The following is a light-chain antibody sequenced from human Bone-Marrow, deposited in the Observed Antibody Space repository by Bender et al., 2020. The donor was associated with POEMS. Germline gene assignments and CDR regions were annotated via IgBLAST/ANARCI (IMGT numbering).Light chain of an antibody. CDR1: SSDVGGYNY. V-gene: IGLV2-11*01. J-gene: IGLJ3*02. CDR3: CSYGGTYTWGV. CDR2: DVT. Sequence: QSALTQPASVSGSPGQSITISCTGTSSDVGGYNYVAWYQQHPGKAPKLIISDVTKRPSGVPDRFSGSKSGNTASLTISGLQAEDEADYYCCSYGGTYTWGVFGGGTKLTVL.